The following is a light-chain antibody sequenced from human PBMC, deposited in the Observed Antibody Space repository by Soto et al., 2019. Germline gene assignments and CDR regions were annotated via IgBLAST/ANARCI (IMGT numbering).Light chain of an antibody. J-gene: IGLJ1*01. CDR1: SSDVGGYNY. V-gene: IGLV2-14*01. Sequence: QSALTQPASVSGSPGQSITISCTGTSSDVGGYNYVSWYQQHPGKAPKLMMYEVNNRPSGVSNRFSGSKSGNTASLIISGLQAEDDADYYCTSYTSSSTLDVFGTGTKLTVL. CDR3: TSYTSSSTLDV. CDR2: EVN.